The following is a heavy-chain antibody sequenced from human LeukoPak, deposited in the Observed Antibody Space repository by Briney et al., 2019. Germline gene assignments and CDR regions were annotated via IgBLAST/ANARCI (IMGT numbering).Heavy chain of an antibody. Sequence: SETLSLTCAVYGGSFSGYYWSWIRQPPGKGLEWIGEINHSGSTNYNPSLKSRVTISVDTSKNQFSLKLSSVTAADTAVYYCARHRIAVVRGVRWFDPWGQGTLVTVSS. D-gene: IGHD3-10*01. CDR2: INHSGST. CDR1: GGSFSGYY. CDR3: ARHRIAVVRGVRWFDP. J-gene: IGHJ5*02. V-gene: IGHV4-34*01.